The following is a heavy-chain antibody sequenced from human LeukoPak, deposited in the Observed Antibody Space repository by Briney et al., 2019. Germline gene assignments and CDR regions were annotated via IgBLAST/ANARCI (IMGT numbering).Heavy chain of an antibody. Sequence: SETLSLTCTVSGYSISSGDYYWSWIRQPPGKGLEWIGYISYSGSTYYNPSLKSRVTISVDTSKNQFSLKLSSVTAADTAVYYCARPGNIVVVPAASYYFDYWGQGTLVTVSS. D-gene: IGHD2-2*01. CDR2: ISYSGST. J-gene: IGHJ4*02. CDR1: GYSISSGDYY. V-gene: IGHV4-30-4*08. CDR3: ARPGNIVVVPAASYYFDY.